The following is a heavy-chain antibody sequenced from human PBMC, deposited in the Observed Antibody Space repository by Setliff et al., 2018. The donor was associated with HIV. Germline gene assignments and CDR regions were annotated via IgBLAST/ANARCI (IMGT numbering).Heavy chain of an antibody. V-gene: IGHV3-48*01. CDR2: ISSSSSSI. Sequence: GGSLRLSCAASGFTFSTYSMDWVRQAPGKGLEWVSYISSSSSSIYYADSVKGRFTISRDNAKNSLYLQMNSLRVEDTAVYYCARASNSFDIWGQGTMVTV. CDR1: GFTFSTYS. CDR3: ARASNSFDI. J-gene: IGHJ3*02.